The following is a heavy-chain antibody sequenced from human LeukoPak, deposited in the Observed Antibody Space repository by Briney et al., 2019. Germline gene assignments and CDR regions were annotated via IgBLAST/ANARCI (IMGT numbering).Heavy chain of an antibody. CDR1: GFTFSSYG. D-gene: IGHD6-13*01. CDR2: ISYDGSNK. J-gene: IGHJ4*02. Sequence: GRSLRLSCAASGFTFSSYGMHWVRQAPGKGLEWVAVISYDGSNKYYADSVKGRFTISIDNSKNTLYLQMNSLRAEDTAVYYCAKGHQFIIAEKYYFDYWGQGTLVTVSS. V-gene: IGHV3-30*18. CDR3: AKGHQFIIAEKYYFDY.